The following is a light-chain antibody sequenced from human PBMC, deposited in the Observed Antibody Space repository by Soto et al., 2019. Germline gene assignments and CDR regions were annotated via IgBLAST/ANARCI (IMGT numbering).Light chain of an antibody. V-gene: IGKV3-15*01. CDR2: GAS. J-gene: IGKJ2*01. Sequence: EIVMTQSPATLSVSPGERATLSCRASQSISSNLAWYQQKPGQAPRLLIYGASPRATGVPARFSGSGSGTESTLTITSLQCEDFAVYCCQQYDNWPPDAFGQGTKLEIK. CDR1: QSISSN. CDR3: QQYDNWPPDA.